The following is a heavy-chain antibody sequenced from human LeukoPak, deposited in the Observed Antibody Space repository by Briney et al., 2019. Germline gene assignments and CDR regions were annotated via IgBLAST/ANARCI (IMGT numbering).Heavy chain of an antibody. V-gene: IGHV4-34*01. CDR1: GGPFSGYY. Sequence: SETLSLTCAVHGGPFSGYYWNWIRQSPGKGLEWIGEINHSGSTNYNPSLKSRVTMSVDTSKNQFSLRLSSMTAAGTARYYCARGSFYDSSGYSDYYFYHYMDVWSTGTTVAVSS. CDR3: ARGSFYDSSGYSDYYFYHYMDV. J-gene: IGHJ6*03. D-gene: IGHD3-22*01. CDR2: INHSGST.